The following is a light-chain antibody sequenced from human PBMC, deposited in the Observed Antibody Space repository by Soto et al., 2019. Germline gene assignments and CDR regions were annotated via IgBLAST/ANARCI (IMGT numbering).Light chain of an antibody. CDR2: DVS. V-gene: IGLV2-11*01. CDR3: SSYTSSSTYV. CDR1: GSDVGGFDS. Sequence: QSVLTQPRSVSGSPGQSVTISCTGTGSDVGGFDSVSWYQQHPGKAPKLMIYDVSKRPSGVPDRFSGSKSGNTASLTISGLQAEDEADYYCSSYTSSSTYVFGTGTKVTVL. J-gene: IGLJ1*01.